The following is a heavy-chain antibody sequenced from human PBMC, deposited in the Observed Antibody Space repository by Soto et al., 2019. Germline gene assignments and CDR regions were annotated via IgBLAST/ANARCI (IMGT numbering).Heavy chain of an antibody. CDR1: GFTFSRYV. Sequence: QVQLVESGGGVVQPGRSLRVSCAASGFTFSRYVMHWVRQAPGTGREWVAVISKDGNSKHYADSVNGRFTISRDNPKSTLYLQMSSLGAEDTAVYYCAGSYCGDDCALDYWGQGTLVTVSS. D-gene: IGHD2-21*02. CDR2: ISKDGNSK. V-gene: IGHV3-30-3*01. J-gene: IGHJ4*02. CDR3: AGSYCGDDCALDY.